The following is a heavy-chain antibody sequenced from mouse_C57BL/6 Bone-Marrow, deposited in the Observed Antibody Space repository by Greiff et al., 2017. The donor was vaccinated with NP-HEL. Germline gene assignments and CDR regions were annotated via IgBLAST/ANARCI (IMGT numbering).Heavy chain of an antibody. CDR3: ASPYYDYESFHWYFDV. CDR1: GYTFTSYW. Sequence: QVQLKQPGAELVRPGSSVKLSCKASGYTFTSYWMDWVKQRPGQGLEWIGNIYPSDSETHYNQKFKDKATLTVDKSSSTAYMQLSSLTSEDSAVYYCASPYYDYESFHWYFDVWGTGTTVTVSS. J-gene: IGHJ1*03. D-gene: IGHD2-4*01. V-gene: IGHV1-61*01. CDR2: IYPSDSET.